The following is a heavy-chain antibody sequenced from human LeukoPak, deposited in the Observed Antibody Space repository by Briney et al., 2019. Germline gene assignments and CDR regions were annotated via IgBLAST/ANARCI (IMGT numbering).Heavy chain of an antibody. Sequence: SGTLSLTCAVSGDSISSSNWWSWVRQPPGKGLEWIGEIYHSGSTNYNPSLKSRVTISVDKSKNQFSLKLSSVTAADTAVYYCARSRPPAPSFYYDSSGYYSHFDYWGQGTLVTVSS. D-gene: IGHD3-22*01. V-gene: IGHV4-4*02. CDR1: GDSISSSNW. CDR2: IYHSGST. CDR3: ARSRPPAPSFYYDSSGYYSHFDY. J-gene: IGHJ4*02.